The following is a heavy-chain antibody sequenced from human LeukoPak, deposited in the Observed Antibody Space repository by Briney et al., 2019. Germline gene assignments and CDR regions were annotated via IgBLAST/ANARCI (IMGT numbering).Heavy chain of an antibody. D-gene: IGHD3-10*01. J-gene: IGHJ4*02. CDR3: ARALMVRGVITYYYFDY. V-gene: IGHV4-61*01. CDR1: GGSVSSGSYY. Sequence: SETLSLTCTVSGGSVSSGSYYWSWIRQPPGKGLEWIGYIYYSGSTNYNPSLKSRVTISVDTSKNQFSLKLSSVTAADTAVCYCARALMVRGVITYYYFDYWGQGTLVTVSS. CDR2: IYYSGST.